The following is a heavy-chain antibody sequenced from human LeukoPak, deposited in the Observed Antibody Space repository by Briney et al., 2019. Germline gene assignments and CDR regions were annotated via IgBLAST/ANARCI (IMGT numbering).Heavy chain of an antibody. CDR3: ARDLGYSSGIAD. V-gene: IGHV4-4*07. J-gene: IGHJ4*02. D-gene: IGHD6-19*01. CDR1: GGSISTYY. Sequence: SETLSLTCTVSGGSISTYYWNWIRQPAGKRLEWIGRILTSGSANHNPSLKSRVTMSVDTSKNQFSLKLSSVTAADTAVYYCARDLGYSSGIADWGQGTLVTVSS. CDR2: ILTSGSA.